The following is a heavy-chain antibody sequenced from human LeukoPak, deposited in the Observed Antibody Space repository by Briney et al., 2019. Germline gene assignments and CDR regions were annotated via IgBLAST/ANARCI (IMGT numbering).Heavy chain of an antibody. CDR2: INPNSGGT. V-gene: IGHV1-2*02. Sequence: GASVKVSCKASGYTFTGYYMHWVRQAPGQGLEWMGWINPNSGGTNYAQKFQGRVTMTRDTSISTAYMELSRLRSDDTAVYYCARVACSSTSCYMLFDYWGQGTLVTVSS. CDR3: ARVACSSTSCYMLFDY. J-gene: IGHJ4*02. CDR1: GYTFTGYY. D-gene: IGHD2-2*02.